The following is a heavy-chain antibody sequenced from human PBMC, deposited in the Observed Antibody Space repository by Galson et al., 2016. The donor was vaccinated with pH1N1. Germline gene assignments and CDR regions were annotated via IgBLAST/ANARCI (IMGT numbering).Heavy chain of an antibody. V-gene: IGHV3-48*03. CDR2: ISSSGSAL. J-gene: IGHJ3*02. D-gene: IGHD3-10*01. CDR3: ARDTSGHATRPYDAFDI. Sequence: CAASGFTFSTYEMSWARQAPGKGLEWVAFISSSGSALYYADSVEGRFTIPRENARNSLYLQMNSLRAEETAVYYCARDTSGHATRPYDAFDIWGQGTMVTVSS. CDR1: GFTFSTYE.